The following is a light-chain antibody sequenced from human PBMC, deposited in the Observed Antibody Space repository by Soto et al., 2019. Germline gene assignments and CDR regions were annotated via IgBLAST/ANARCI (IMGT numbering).Light chain of an antibody. J-gene: IGKJ1*01. V-gene: IGKV3-11*01. Sequence: DIVLTQSPATLSLSPGERATLSCRASQSVGKYLYWYRQRPGQPPRLLIYDASHRATGIPPRFSGTGSGTAFSLTINTLEPEDFALYFCQHRFNWPWTFGQGTRVEI. CDR2: DAS. CDR3: QHRFNWPWT. CDR1: QSVGKY.